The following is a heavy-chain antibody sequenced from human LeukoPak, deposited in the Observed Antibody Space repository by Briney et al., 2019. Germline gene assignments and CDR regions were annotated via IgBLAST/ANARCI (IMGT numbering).Heavy chain of an antibody. CDR2: IWFDGSNK. V-gene: IGHV3-33*01. CDR1: GFTFSNYG. D-gene: IGHD3-22*01. Sequence: PGGSLRLSCAASGFTFSNYGMHWVRQAPGKGLQWVAVIWFDGSNKYYADSVKGRFTISRGNSEKTLYLQMNSLRAEDTAVYYCARGPGDDSSGYSVEYFQHWGQGTLVTVSS. CDR3: ARGPGDDSSGYSVEYFQH. J-gene: IGHJ1*01.